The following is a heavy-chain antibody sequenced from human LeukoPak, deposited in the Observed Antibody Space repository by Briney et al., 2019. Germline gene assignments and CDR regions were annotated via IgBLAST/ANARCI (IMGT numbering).Heavy chain of an antibody. CDR1: GFTFSSYA. CDR2: ISYDGSNK. J-gene: IGHJ4*02. D-gene: IGHD6-19*01. CDR3: ARDSDSSGWYEGMEY. Sequence: GRSLRLSCAASGFTFSSYAMHWVRQAPGKGLEWVAVISYDGSNKYYTDSVKGRFTISRDNSKNTLYLQMNSLRAEDRAVYYCARDSDSSGWYEGMEYWGRGTLVTVSS. V-gene: IGHV3-30-3*01.